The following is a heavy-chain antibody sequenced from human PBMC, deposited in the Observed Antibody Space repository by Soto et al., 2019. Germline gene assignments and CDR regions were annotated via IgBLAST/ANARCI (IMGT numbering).Heavy chain of an antibody. V-gene: IGHV4-39*07. Sequence: PSETLSLTCTVSGGSISSSSYFWGWIRQPPGKGLEWIGSIYYSGSTYYNPSLKSRVTISVDKSKNQFSLKLSSVTAADTAVYYCATSLNRVGPTFDPWGQGTLVTVSS. CDR2: IYYSGST. CDR3: ATSLNRVGPTFDP. D-gene: IGHD3-10*01. CDR1: GGSISSSSYF. J-gene: IGHJ5*02.